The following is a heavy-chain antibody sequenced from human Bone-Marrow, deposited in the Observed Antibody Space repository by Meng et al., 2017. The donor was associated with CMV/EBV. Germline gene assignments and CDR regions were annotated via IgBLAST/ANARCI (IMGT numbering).Heavy chain of an antibody. D-gene: IGHD2-15*01. Sequence: GESLKISCAASGFTLSSYSMNWVRQTPGKGLEWVSSISSSSSYIYYADSVKGRFTISRDNAKNSLYLQMNSLRAEDTAVYYCAREEYCSGGSCYPNNWFDPWGQGSLVTIAS. CDR2: ISSSSSYI. CDR1: GFTLSSYS. J-gene: IGHJ5*02. V-gene: IGHV3-21*01. CDR3: AREEYCSGGSCYPNNWFDP.